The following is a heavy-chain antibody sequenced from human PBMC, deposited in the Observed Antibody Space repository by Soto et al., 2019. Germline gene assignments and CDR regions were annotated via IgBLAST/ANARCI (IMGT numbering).Heavy chain of an antibody. CDR1: GYSFTSYW. V-gene: IGHV5-10-1*01. Sequence: GESLKISCKGSGYSFTSYWISWVRQMPGKGLEWMGRIDPSDSYTNYSPSFQGHVTISADKSISTAYLQWSSLKASDTAMYYCARLPDCSGGICYSPDRHRMDVWGQGTTATVSS. J-gene: IGHJ6*02. D-gene: IGHD2-15*01. CDR2: IDPSDSYT. CDR3: ARLPDCSGGICYSPDRHRMDV.